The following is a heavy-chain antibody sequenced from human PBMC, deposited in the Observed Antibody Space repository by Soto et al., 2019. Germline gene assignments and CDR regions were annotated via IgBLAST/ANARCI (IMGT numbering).Heavy chain of an antibody. Sequence: SVKVSCKASGGTFSSYAISWVRQAPGQGLEWMGGIIPIFGTANYAQKFQGRVTITADESTSTAYMELSSLRSEDTAVYYCAREHRITMVRGVINQPSRYYYYGMDVWGQGTTVTVSS. J-gene: IGHJ6*02. CDR2: IIPIFGTA. CDR3: AREHRITMVRGVINQPSRYYYYGMDV. V-gene: IGHV1-69*13. D-gene: IGHD3-10*01. CDR1: GGTFSSYA.